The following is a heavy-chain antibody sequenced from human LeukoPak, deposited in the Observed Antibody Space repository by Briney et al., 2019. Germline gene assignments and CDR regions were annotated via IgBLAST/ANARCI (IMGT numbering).Heavy chain of an antibody. V-gene: IGHV1-69*06. Sequence: SVKVSCKSSGGTFTDYGISWVRHAPGQGLEWMGRIIPIFTTANYAQKFQDRVTITADTSTNTAYMELTSLRSEDTAVYYCASDGGFEYYFDYWGQGTLLTVSS. CDR3: ASDGGFEYYFDY. CDR1: GGTFTDYG. J-gene: IGHJ4*02. CDR2: IIPIFTTA. D-gene: IGHD2/OR15-2a*01.